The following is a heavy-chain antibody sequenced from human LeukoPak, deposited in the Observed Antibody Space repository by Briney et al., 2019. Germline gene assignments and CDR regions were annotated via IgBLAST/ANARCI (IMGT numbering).Heavy chain of an antibody. CDR2: ISPHSHTT. D-gene: IGHD2-8*01. Sequence: ASVTVSCKASGYTFNNYFISWVRRAPGQGLEWVGWISPHSHTTHYAEKVQGRVTMTTDTSTTTVYMELRSLTSDDTAVYFCARGQSMYYWGQGTPVTVSS. V-gene: IGHV1-18*01. CDR1: GYTFNNYF. CDR3: ARGQSMYY. J-gene: IGHJ4*02.